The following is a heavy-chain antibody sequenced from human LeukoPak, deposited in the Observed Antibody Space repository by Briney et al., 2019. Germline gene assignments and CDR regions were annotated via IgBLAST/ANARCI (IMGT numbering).Heavy chain of an antibody. Sequence: GESLKISCKGSGYSFTSYWIGWVRQMPGKGLEWMGIIYPGDSDTRYSPSLQGQVTISADKSISTAYLQWSSLKASDTAMYYCARHIPQTYDSSRLDYYYYYMDVWGKGTTVTVSS. CDR3: ARHIPQTYDSSRLDYYYYYMDV. CDR1: GYSFTSYW. D-gene: IGHD3-22*01. CDR2: IYPGDSDT. V-gene: IGHV5-51*01. J-gene: IGHJ6*03.